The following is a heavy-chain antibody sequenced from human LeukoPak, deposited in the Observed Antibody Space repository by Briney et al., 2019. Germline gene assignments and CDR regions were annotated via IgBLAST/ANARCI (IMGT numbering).Heavy chain of an antibody. CDR1: GGSISSSNW. V-gene: IGHV4-4*02. CDR3: ARTYYDILTGYFYGMDV. J-gene: IGHJ6*04. CDR2: VYNSGST. D-gene: IGHD3-9*01. Sequence: PSGTLSLTCAVSGGSISSSNWWSWVRQPPGKGLEWIGEVYNSGSTNYNPSLKSRVTISVDKSKNQFSLKLSSVTAADTAVYYCARTYYDILTGYFYGMDVWGKGTTVTVSS.